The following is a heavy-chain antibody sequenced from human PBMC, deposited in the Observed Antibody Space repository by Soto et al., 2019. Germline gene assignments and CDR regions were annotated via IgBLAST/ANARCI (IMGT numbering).Heavy chain of an antibody. V-gene: IGHV3-33*01. CDR3: ARAYCSGGSCYPGYYYYGMDV. D-gene: IGHD2-15*01. CDR2: IWYDGSNK. J-gene: IGHJ6*02. CDR1: GFTFGSYG. Sequence: QVQLVESGGGVVQPGRSLRLSCAASGFTFGSYGMHWVRQAPGKGLEWVAVIWYDGSNKYYADSVKGRYTISRDNSKNTLYLQMNSLRAEDTAVYYCARAYCSGGSCYPGYYYYGMDVWGQGTTVTVSS.